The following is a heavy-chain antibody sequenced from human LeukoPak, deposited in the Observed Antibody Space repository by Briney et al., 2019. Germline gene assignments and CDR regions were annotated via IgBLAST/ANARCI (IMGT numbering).Heavy chain of an antibody. J-gene: IGHJ5*02. V-gene: IGHV3-23*01. CDR1: GFTFSSYA. CDR3: AKDRKTCSSTSCYTFPGCWFDP. Sequence: PGGSLRLSCAASGFTFSSYAMSWVRQAPGKGLEWVLAISGGGGSTSYADSVKGRFTISRDNSTNSLYLQMNSLRAEDTAVYYCAKDRKTCSSTSCYTFPGCWFDPWGQGTLVTVSS. CDR2: ISGGGGST. D-gene: IGHD2-2*02.